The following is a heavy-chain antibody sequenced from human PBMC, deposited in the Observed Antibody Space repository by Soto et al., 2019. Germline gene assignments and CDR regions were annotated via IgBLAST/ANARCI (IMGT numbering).Heavy chain of an antibody. J-gene: IGHJ4*01. V-gene: IGHV3-33*06. CDR3: AKIGENGRPYYDY. Sequence: GGSLRLSCAASGFTFSSYGMHWVRQAPGKGLEWVAVIWYDGSNKYYADSVKGRFTISRDNSKNTLYLQMNSLRAEDTAVYYCAKIGENGRPYYDYWGQGTLVTVSS. D-gene: IGHD3-10*01. CDR2: IWYDGSNK. CDR1: GFTFSSYG.